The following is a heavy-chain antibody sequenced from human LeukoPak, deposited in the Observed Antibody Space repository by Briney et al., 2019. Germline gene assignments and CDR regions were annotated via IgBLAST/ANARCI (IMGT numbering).Heavy chain of an antibody. V-gene: IGHV3-9*01. J-gene: IGHJ4*02. Sequence: PGGSLRLSCAASGFTFDDYAMHWVRQAPGKGLEWVSGISWNSGSIGYADSVKGRFTISRDNAKNSLYLQMNSLRAEDTALYYCAKVPAPGIAAAGPDYWGQGTLVTVSS. CDR1: GFTFDDYA. CDR3: AKVPAPGIAAAGPDY. D-gene: IGHD6-13*01. CDR2: ISWNSGSI.